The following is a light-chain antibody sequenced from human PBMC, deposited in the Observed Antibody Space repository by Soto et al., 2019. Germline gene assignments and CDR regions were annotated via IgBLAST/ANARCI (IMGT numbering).Light chain of an antibody. CDR1: QSISNF. CDR2: AAS. Sequence: DIQMTQSPSSLSASVGDRVTITCRASQSISNFLNWYQQKPGKAPELLIYAASSLHSGVPSRFSGSASGTNFTLTISSLQPEAFATYSCQQSYTTPYTFGQGTKLEIK. CDR3: QQSYTTPYT. J-gene: IGKJ2*01. V-gene: IGKV1-39*01.